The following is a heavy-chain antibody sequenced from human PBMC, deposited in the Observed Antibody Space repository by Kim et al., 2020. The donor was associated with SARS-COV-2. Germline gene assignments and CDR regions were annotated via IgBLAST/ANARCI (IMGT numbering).Heavy chain of an antibody. V-gene: IGHV1-8*01. CDR2: MNPNSGNT. CDR3: ARVGRLLWFGELLYSYYGMDG. Sequence: ASVKVSCKASGYTFTSYDINWVRQATGQGLEWMGWMNPNSGNTGYAQKFQGRVTMTRNTSISTAYMELSSLRSEDTAVYYCARVGRLLWFGELLYSYYGMDGWGQGTTGTVSS. CDR1: GYTFTSYD. D-gene: IGHD3-10*01. J-gene: IGHJ6*02.